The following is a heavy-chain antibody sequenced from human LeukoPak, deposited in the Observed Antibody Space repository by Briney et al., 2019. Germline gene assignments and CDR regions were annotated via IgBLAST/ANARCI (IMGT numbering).Heavy chain of an antibody. CDR2: IYSDGST. J-gene: IGHJ4*02. V-gene: IGHV3-53*01. CDR3: ARIYSGSHYS. CDR1: GFIVNTYY. Sequence: GGSLRLSCAVSGFIVNTYYMSWVRQAPGKGLEWVSIIYSDGSTYYADSVKGRFTISRDTSKNTLFLQMNSLRAGDTAVYYCARIYSGSHYSWGQGTLVTISS. D-gene: IGHD1-26*01.